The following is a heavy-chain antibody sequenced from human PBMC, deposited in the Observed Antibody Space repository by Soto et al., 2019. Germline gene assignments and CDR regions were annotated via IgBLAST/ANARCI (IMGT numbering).Heavy chain of an antibody. Sequence: GGSLRLSCAASGFTFSSYWMSWVRQAPGKGLEWVANIKQDGSEKYYVDSVKGRFTISRDNAKNSLYLQMNSLRAEDTAVYYCARGFSPVAATPFDYWGQGTLVTVSS. CDR3: ARGFSPVAATPFDY. CDR2: IKQDGSEK. D-gene: IGHD2-15*01. V-gene: IGHV3-7*01. CDR1: GFTFSSYW. J-gene: IGHJ4*02.